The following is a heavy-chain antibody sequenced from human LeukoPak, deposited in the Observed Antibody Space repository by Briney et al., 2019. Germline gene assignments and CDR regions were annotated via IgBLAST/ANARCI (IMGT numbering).Heavy chain of an antibody. Sequence: GGSLRLSCAVSGFSFSSYAMSWVRQAPGKGLEWVSAISGSGGNTYYADSVKGRFTISRDNSKNTLYLQMNGLRAEDTAVYYCAKTGYYYDRSDYYYDRSRYFDLWGRGTLVTVSS. CDR2: ISGSGGNT. CDR1: GFSFSSYA. J-gene: IGHJ2*01. CDR3: AKTGYYYDRSDYYYDRSRYFDL. D-gene: IGHD3-22*01. V-gene: IGHV3-23*01.